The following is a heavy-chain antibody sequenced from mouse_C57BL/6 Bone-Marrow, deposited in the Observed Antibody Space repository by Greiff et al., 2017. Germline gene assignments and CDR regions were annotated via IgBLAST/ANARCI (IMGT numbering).Heavy chain of an antibody. Sequence: EVQGVESGGGLVQPKGSLKLSCAASGFSFNTYAMNWVRQAPGKGLEWVARIRSKSNNYATYYADSVKDRFTISRDDSESMLYLQMNNLKTYDTAMYYGVRHGDSSGYVWFAYWGQGTLVTVSA. CDR3: VRHGDSSGYVWFAY. D-gene: IGHD3-2*02. CDR1: GFSFNTYA. V-gene: IGHV10-1*01. J-gene: IGHJ3*01. CDR2: IRSKSNNYAT.